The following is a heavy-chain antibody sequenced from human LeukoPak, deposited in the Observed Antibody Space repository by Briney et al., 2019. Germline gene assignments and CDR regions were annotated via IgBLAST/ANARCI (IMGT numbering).Heavy chain of an antibody. CDR1: GDSITSSSHY. CDR2: VQYTGNT. CDR3: ARHDPFQY. Sequence: PSETLSLTCTVSGDSITSSSHYWGWIRQPPGMGLEWVGSVQYTGNTYYNSSLSSRITISVDTSSNQFSLRLNSVTAADTALYYCARHDPFQYWGQGALVTVSS. V-gene: IGHV4-39*01. J-gene: IGHJ4*02.